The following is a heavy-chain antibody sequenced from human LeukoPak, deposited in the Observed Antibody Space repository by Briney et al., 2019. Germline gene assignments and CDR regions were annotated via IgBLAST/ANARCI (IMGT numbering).Heavy chain of an antibody. Sequence: GGSLRLSCAASGFSFSNSAMNWVRQAPGKGLEWVSGITSDDRTFYAGSVKGRFTISRDNSRSTLYLQLNSLSGEDTAVYYCAKDTGYVAVARNNWFDPWGQGTLVTVSS. CDR2: ITSDDRT. CDR3: AKDTGYVAVARNNWFDP. CDR1: GFSFSNSA. J-gene: IGHJ5*02. V-gene: IGHV3-23*01. D-gene: IGHD6-19*01.